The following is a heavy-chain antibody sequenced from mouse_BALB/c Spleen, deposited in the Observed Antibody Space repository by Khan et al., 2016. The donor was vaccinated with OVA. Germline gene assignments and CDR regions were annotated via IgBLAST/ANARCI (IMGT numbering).Heavy chain of an antibody. J-gene: IGHJ3*01. Sequence: QVQLQQSGAELAKPGASVKMSCKASGYTFTSYWMHWVKQRPGQGLEWIGYINPSTDYTEYNQKFKDKATLTADKSSSTAYMQLTSLTSEDSAVYYCTNHSSSSAWFTYWGQGTLVTVSA. CDR3: TNHSSSSAWFTY. V-gene: IGHV1-7*01. CDR2: INPSTDYT. D-gene: IGHD1-1*01. CDR1: GYTFTSYW.